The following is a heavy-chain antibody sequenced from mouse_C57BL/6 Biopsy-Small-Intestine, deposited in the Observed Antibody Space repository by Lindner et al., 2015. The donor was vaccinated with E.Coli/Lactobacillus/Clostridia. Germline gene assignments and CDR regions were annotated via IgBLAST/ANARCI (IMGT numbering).Heavy chain of an antibody. CDR3: ARWGYEGWIAY. CDR2: INPYNDGT. Sequence: VQLQRSGPELVKPGASVKMSCKASGYTFTSYFMNWVKQQPGQGLEWIGYINPYNDGTKYNEKFKGKATLTSDKSSSTAYMELSSLTSEDSAVYYCARWGYEGWIAYWGQGTLVTVSA. V-gene: IGHV1-14*01. CDR1: GYTFTSYF. D-gene: IGHD3-1*01. J-gene: IGHJ3*01.